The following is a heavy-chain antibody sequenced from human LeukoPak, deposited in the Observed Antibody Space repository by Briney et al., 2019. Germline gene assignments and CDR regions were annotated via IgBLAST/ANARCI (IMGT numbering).Heavy chain of an antibody. Sequence: GESLKISCKGFGYSFTSYWIAWVRQMPGKGLEWMGLIYPSNSDTKYSPSFQGQVTISADKSISTAYLQWSNLKASDTAMYYCARRYTIFGLITIDYWGQGTLVTVSS. V-gene: IGHV5-51*01. CDR3: ARRYTIFGLITIDY. J-gene: IGHJ4*02. D-gene: IGHD3-3*01. CDR2: IYPSNSDT. CDR1: GYSFTSYW.